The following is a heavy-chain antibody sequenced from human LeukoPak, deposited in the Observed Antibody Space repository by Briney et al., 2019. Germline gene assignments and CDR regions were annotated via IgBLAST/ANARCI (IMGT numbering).Heavy chain of an antibody. D-gene: IGHD2/OR15-2a*01. CDR3: ATSLVDPLSQFDY. Sequence: SETLSLTCTVSGGSISSSSYYWGWIRQPPGKGLEWIGSIYYSGSTNYNPSLKSRVTISVDTSKNQFSLKLSSVTAADTAVCYCATSLVDPLSQFDYWGQGTLVTVSS. CDR1: GGSISSSSYY. V-gene: IGHV4-39*07. J-gene: IGHJ4*02. CDR2: IYYSGST.